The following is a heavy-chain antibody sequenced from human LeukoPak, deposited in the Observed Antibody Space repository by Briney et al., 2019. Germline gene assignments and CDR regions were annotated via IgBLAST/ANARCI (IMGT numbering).Heavy chain of an antibody. CDR2: IYYSGST. J-gene: IGHJ6*02. V-gene: IGHV4-59*01. CDR1: GGSISSYY. Sequence: SETLSLTCTVSGGSISSYYWSWIRQPPGKGLEWIWYIYYSGSTNYNSSLKSRVTISVDTSKNQFSLKLSSVTAADTAVYYCATSTALGGIQLWSTRPIYYYYGMDVWGQGTTVTVSS. CDR3: ATSTALGGIQLWSTRPIYYYYGMDV. D-gene: IGHD5-18*01.